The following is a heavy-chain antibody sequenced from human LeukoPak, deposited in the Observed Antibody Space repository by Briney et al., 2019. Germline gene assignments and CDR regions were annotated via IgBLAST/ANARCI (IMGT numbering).Heavy chain of an antibody. Sequence: SETLSLTCTVSGGSISSYYWSWIRQPPGKGLEWIGYIYYSGSTNYNPSLKSRVTISVDTSKNQFSLKLSSVTAADTAVYYCARVSGASGSPLPYYYYGMDVRGQGTTVTVSS. V-gene: IGHV4-59*01. CDR1: GGSISSYY. J-gene: IGHJ6*02. D-gene: IGHD3-22*01. CDR2: IYYSGST. CDR3: ARVSGASGSPLPYYYYGMDV.